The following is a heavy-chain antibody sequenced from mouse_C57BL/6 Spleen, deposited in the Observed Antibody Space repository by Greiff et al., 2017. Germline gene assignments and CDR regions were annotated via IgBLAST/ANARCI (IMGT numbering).Heavy chain of an antibody. V-gene: IGHV1-55*01. CDR3: AREDLYGNNGGD. J-gene: IGHJ2*01. Sequence: QVQLQQPGAELVKPGASVKMSCKASGYTFTSYWITWVKQRPGQGLEWIGDIYPGSGSTNYNEKFKSKATLTVDTSSSTAYMQLSSLTSEDSAVDYCAREDLYGNNGGDWGQGTTLTVSS. CDR1: GYTFTSYW. CDR2: IYPGSGST. D-gene: IGHD2-1*01.